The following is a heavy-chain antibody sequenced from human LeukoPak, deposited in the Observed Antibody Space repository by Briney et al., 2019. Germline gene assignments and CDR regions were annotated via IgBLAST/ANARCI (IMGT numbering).Heavy chain of an antibody. V-gene: IGHV3-48*04. D-gene: IGHD3-22*01. CDR3: ARQPYYYDSSAKNWFDP. CDR1: GFTFSSYS. CDR2: ISSSSSTI. Sequence: GGSLRLSCAASGFTFSSYSMNWVRQAPGKGLEWVSYISSSSSTIYYADSVKGRFTIPRDNAKNSLYLQMNSLRAEDTAVYSCARQPYYYDSSAKNWFDPWGQGTLVTVSS. J-gene: IGHJ5*02.